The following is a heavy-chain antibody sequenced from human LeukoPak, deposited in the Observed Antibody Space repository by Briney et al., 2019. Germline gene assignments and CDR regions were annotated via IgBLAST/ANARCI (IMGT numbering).Heavy chain of an antibody. V-gene: IGHV3-33*01. Sequence: PGTSLRLSCAASGFTFSAYGFHWVRQAPGKGLEWEAVIWYDGSRTYYVDSVKGRFTISRDDSKNTLYLQMSSLRAEDTAVYYCARDLCSTSSCYDYWGQGTLVTVSS. CDR1: GFTFSAYG. CDR3: ARDLCSTSSCYDY. J-gene: IGHJ4*02. D-gene: IGHD2-15*01. CDR2: IWYDGSRT.